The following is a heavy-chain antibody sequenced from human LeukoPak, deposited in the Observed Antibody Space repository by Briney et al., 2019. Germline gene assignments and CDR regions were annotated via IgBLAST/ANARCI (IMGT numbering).Heavy chain of an antibody. J-gene: IGHJ2*01. CDR3: ASEDWYFDL. CDR2: INHSGST. Sequence: SETPSLTCAVDGGTFTDFYWAWIRQPPGKGLEWIGEINHSGSTNYSPSLKSRVTISLDTSKNQFFLGLDSVTAADTAVYYCASEDWYFDLWGHGTLVTVSS. V-gene: IGHV4-34*01. CDR1: GGTFTDFY.